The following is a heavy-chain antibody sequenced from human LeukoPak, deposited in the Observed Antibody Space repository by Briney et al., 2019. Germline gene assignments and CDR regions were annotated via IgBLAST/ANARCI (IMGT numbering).Heavy chain of an antibody. CDR1: GFTFSSYS. V-gene: IGHV3-21*01. CDR2: ISSSSSYI. D-gene: IGHD1-26*01. CDR3: ARDRSGSYLDAFDI. J-gene: IGHJ3*02. Sequence: PGGSLRLSCAASGFTFSSYSMKWVRQAPGKGLEWVSSISSSSSYIYYADSVKGRFTISRDNAKNSLYLQMNSLRAEDTAVYYCARDRSGSYLDAFDIWGQGTMVTVSS.